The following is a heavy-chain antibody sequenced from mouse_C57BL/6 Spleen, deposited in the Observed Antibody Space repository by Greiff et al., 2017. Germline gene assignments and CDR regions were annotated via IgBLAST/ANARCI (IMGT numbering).Heavy chain of an antibody. V-gene: IGHV5-17*01. CDR1: GFTFSDYG. CDR2: ISSGSSTI. Sequence: EVQRVESGGGLVKPGGSLKISCAASGFTFSDYGLHWVRQAPEKGLEWVAYISSGSSTIYYADTVKGRFTISRDNAKNTLVLQMTSLRSEATAMYYCATWHFDCWCQGTTLTDSA. J-gene: IGHJ2*01. CDR3: ATWHFDC.